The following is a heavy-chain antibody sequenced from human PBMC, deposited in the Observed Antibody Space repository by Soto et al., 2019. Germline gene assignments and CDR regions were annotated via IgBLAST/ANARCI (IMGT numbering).Heavy chain of an antibody. CDR1: GYTFTGYY. Sequence: QVQLVQSGAEVKKPGASVKVSCKASGYTFTGYYIHWVRQAPGQGLEWMGWINSNSGGTKYAQKFQGRVTLTRDTSISTAYMELSRLKSDDTAVYYCARVTPLVAASDYWGQGTLVTVAT. CDR2: INSNSGGT. V-gene: IGHV1-2*02. D-gene: IGHD2-15*01. CDR3: ARVTPLVAASDY. J-gene: IGHJ4*02.